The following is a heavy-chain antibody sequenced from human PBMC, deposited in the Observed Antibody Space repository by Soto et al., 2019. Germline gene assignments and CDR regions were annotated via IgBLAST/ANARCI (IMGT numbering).Heavy chain of an antibody. J-gene: IGHJ3*01. D-gene: IGHD2-21*01. V-gene: IGHV4-4*02. CDR1: GVSVSSKCW. Sequence: QMQLQESGPGLVKPWETLSLACTVSGVSVSSKCWWSWVRQIPGKGLEWIREVFRGSTTNYNPSLKSRVTSAVDRSRNQFPLTLTSVTAADTAIYYCTRNGYFSADVWGRWTLVTVSS. CDR2: VFRGSTT. CDR3: TRNGYFSADV.